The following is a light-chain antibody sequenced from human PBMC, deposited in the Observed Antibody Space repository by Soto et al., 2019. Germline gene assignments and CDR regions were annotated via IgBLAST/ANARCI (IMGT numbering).Light chain of an antibody. CDR3: SSYTSIITRV. CDR1: SSDVGSYNY. V-gene: IGLV2-14*01. J-gene: IGLJ7*01. Sequence: QSALTQPASVSGSPGQSITISCTGTSSDVGSYNYVSWYQQHPGKAPKLMIYEVSNRPSGVSNRFSGSKSGNTASLTISWLQAEDEANYYCSSYTSIITRVFGGGTQLTVL. CDR2: EVS.